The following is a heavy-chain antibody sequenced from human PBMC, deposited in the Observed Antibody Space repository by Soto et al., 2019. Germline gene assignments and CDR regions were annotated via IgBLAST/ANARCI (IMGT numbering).Heavy chain of an antibody. V-gene: IGHV3-23*01. D-gene: IGHD2-15*01. CDR3: AKGRHGSSYSASDY. CDR2: ISGSGGET. J-gene: IGHJ4*02. CDR1: GFTFGSDA. Sequence: EVQLLESGGGLVQPGGSLKLSCAASGFTFGSDAMSWARQAPGKGLEWVSVISGSGGETFYADSVKGRFTISRDNSMNTLFLQMNSLRADDTALYYCAKGRHGSSYSASDYWGQGTLVTVSS.